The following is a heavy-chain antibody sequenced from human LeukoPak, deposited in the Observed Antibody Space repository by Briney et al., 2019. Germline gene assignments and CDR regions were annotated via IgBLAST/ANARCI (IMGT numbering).Heavy chain of an antibody. CDR2: IYYSGST. J-gene: IGHJ5*02. CDR1: GGSISSGGYY. CDR3: ARDQTSYMTDNWFDP. Sequence: SETLSLTCTVSGGSISSGGYYWSWIRQHPGKGLEWIGYIYYSGSTYYNPSLKSRVTISVDTSKNQFSLKLSSVTAADTAVYYCARDQTSYMTDNWFDPWGQGTLVTVSS. V-gene: IGHV4-31*03.